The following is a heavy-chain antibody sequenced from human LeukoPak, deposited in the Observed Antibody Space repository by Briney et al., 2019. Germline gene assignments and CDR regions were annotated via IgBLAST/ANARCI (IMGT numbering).Heavy chain of an antibody. Sequence: GGSLRLSCAASGFSFSSYAMSWVRQAPGKGLEWVSTISGSGLTTYFADSVEGRFTFSRDNSKNTLFLEMNSLRAEDTAVYYCAKASATSGGSCYQSLGSWGQGILVTVSS. CDR2: ISGSGLTT. CDR1: GFSFSSYA. D-gene: IGHD2-15*01. J-gene: IGHJ5*02. V-gene: IGHV3-23*01. CDR3: AKASATSGGSCYQSLGS.